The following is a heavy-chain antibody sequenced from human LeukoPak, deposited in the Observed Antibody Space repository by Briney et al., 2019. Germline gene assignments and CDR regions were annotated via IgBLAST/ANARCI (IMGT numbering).Heavy chain of an antibody. CDR2: INHSGST. D-gene: IGHD2-2*01. CDR3: ARGVVADRREDYYYYGMDV. J-gene: IGHJ6*02. Sequence: PSETLSLTCAVYGGSFSGYYWSWIRQPPGKGLEWIGEINHSGSTNYNPSLKSRVTISVDTSKNQFSLKVTSVTAADTAVYYCARGVVADRREDYYYYGMDVWGQGTTVTVCS. V-gene: IGHV4-34*01. CDR1: GGSFSGYY.